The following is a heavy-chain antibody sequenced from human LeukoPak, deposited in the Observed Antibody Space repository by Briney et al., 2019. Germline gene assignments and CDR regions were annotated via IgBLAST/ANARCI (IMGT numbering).Heavy chain of an antibody. J-gene: IGHJ4*02. CDR2: IYPSDSGT. CDR1: GYSFTDYW. Sequence: PGESLKISCKTSGYSFTDYWIGWVRQMPGKGLEWMGFIYPSDSGTRYSPSFQGQVTISADKSISTAYLQWSSLKASDTAMYYCARWDSSGGSIHPDFDYWGQGTLVTVSS. D-gene: IGHD6-19*01. V-gene: IGHV5-51*03. CDR3: ARWDSSGGSIHPDFDY.